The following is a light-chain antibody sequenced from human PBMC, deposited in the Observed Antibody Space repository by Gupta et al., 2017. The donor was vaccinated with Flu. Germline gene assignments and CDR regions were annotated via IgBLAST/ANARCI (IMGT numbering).Light chain of an antibody. CDR3: MLYRGDCISV. CDR2: NKD. CDR1: SASFSTSYS. J-gene: IGLJ3*02. Sequence: QTVVTQEPSFAVSPGGTVTLTCGLRSASFSTSYSPSWSHQTPHHHPRAVVYNKDSSSAGGSDHFSGSILGNTAAITITGAQAGDECHYYGMLYRGDCISVFGGGTNLTVL. V-gene: IGLV8-61*01.